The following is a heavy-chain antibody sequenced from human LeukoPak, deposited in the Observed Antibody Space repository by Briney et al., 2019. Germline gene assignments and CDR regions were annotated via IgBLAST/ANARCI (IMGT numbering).Heavy chain of an antibody. CDR1: GFTFSSYA. Sequence: GGSLRLSCAASGFTFSSYATSWVRQAPEKGLEWVSAISGSGGATYYADSVKGRFTISRDNSKNTLYLQMNSLRVEDTAVYYCAKSGYCSSTSCPFDYWGQGTLVTVSS. CDR3: AKSGYCSSTSCPFDY. V-gene: IGHV3-23*01. D-gene: IGHD2-2*01. J-gene: IGHJ4*02. CDR2: ISGSGGAT.